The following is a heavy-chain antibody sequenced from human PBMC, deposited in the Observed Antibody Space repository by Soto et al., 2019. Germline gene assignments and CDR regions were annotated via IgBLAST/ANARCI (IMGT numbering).Heavy chain of an antibody. CDR1: GFTLSGSA. J-gene: IGHJ4*02. V-gene: IGHV3-73*02. Sequence: EVQLVESGGGLVQPGESLKLSCAASGFTLSGSAVHWVRQASGKGLEWVGRIRSKTHSYATEYIASVKGRFTMSRDDSNNTAYLQRNGLKTDDTAVYYCTRSGGRYSFGYWGQGTLVTVSS. CDR3: TRSGGRYSFGY. D-gene: IGHD1-26*01. CDR2: IRSKTHSYAT.